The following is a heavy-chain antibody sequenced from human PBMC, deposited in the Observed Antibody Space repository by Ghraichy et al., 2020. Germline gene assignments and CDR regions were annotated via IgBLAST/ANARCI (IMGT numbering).Heavy chain of an antibody. CDR2: TYYRSKWYN. CDR1: GDSVSSNSAA. V-gene: IGHV6-1*01. J-gene: IGHJ4*02. Sequence: SETLSLTCAISGDSVSSNSAAWNWIRQSPSRGLEWLGRTYYRSKWYNDYAVSVKSRITINPDTSKNQFSLQLNSVTPEDTAVYYCARDLGYSSGWYRGYFDYWGQGTLVTVSS. CDR3: ARDLGYSSGWYRGYFDY. D-gene: IGHD6-19*01.